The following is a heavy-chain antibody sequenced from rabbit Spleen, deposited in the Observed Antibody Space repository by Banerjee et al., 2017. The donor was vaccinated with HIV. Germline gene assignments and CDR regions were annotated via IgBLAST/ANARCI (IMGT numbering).Heavy chain of an antibody. J-gene: IGHJ6*01. CDR1: GFSFSSSYY. D-gene: IGHD8-1*01. Sequence: QSLEESGGDLVKPGASLTLTCTASGFSFSSSYYMCWVRQAPGKGLEWIACIYAGGSDSTYYATWAKGRFTISKTSSTTVTLQMTTLTAADTATYFCARDSGTSFSSYGMDLWGQGTLVTVS. CDR3: ARDSGTSFSSYGMDL. CDR2: IYAGGSDST. V-gene: IGHV1S40*01.